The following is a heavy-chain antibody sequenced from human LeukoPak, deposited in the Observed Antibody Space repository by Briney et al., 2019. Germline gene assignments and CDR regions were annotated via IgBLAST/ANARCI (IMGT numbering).Heavy chain of an antibody. J-gene: IGHJ4*02. D-gene: IGHD6-13*01. V-gene: IGHV3-30*03. CDR1: GFTFSSYG. CDR3: ASIAAAGEPDFDY. Sequence: PTGGSLRLSCAASGFTFSSYGMPWVRQAPGKGLEWVAVISYDGSNKYYADSVKGRFTISRDNSKNTLYLQMNSLRAEDTAVYYCASIAAAGEPDFDYWGQGTLVTVSS. CDR2: ISYDGSNK.